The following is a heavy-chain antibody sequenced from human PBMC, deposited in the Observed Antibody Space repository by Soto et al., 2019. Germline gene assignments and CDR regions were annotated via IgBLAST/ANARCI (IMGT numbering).Heavy chain of an antibody. CDR1: GYIFSSHG. Sequence: QVQLVQSGAEVKKPGASVNVSCKTSGYIFSSHGVSWVRQAPGRGLEWMGWISTYNGNTRVAQKFQERLNMSTDAATTQAYMELRSLTSDDTAMYYCARGAAGRDYYFGMDAWGQGTTVTVSS. CDR3: ARGAAGRDYYFGMDA. CDR2: ISTYNGNT. D-gene: IGHD6-13*01. J-gene: IGHJ6*02. V-gene: IGHV1-18*01.